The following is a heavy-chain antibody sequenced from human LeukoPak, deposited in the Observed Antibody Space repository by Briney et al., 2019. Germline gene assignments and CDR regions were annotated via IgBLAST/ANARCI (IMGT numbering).Heavy chain of an antibody. CDR2: INHSGST. J-gene: IGHJ6*03. V-gene: IGHV4-34*01. CDR1: GGSFSGYY. D-gene: IGHD3-16*01. CDR3: ARLGVYCYYMDV. Sequence: SETLSLTCAVYGGSFSGYYWSWIRQPPGKGLEWIGEINHSGSTNYNPSLKSRVTISVDTSKNQFSLKLSSVTAADTAVYYCARLGVYCYYMDVWGKGTTVTVSS.